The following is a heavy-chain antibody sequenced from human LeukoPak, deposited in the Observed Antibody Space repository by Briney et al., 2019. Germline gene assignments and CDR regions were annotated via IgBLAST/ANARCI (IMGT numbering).Heavy chain of an antibody. D-gene: IGHD2-2*01. V-gene: IGHV3-30*02. Sequence: PGGSLRLSCVTSGFSLTSYAMHWVRQAPGKGLEWVAVSRFDEVSEDYRDSVKGRFTISRGNSKKTFYLQMNRLTVEDTAVYYCAKDRWVQETSQHFFDSWAREPWSPSP. CDR1: GFSLTSYA. CDR2: SRFDEVSE. J-gene: IGHJ4*02. CDR3: AKDRWVQETSQHFFDS.